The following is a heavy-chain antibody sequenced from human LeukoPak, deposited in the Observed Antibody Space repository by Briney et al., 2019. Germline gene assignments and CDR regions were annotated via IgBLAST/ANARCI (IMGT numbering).Heavy chain of an antibody. CDR1: GFTFSSYA. D-gene: IGHD3-16*01. J-gene: IGHJ6*02. V-gene: IGHV3-23*01. Sequence: AGGSLRLSCAASGFTFSSYAMTWVRQAPGKGLEWVSAISGSGGTTYYADSVRGRFTISRDNAKNSLYLQMSNLRAEDTAVYFCARGGGLDVWGQGATVTVSS. CDR2: ISGSGGTT. CDR3: ARGGGLDV.